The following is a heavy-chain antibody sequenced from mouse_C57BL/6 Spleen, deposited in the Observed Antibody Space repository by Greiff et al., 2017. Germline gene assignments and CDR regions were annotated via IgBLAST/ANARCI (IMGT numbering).Heavy chain of an antibody. CDR1: GYTFTSYW. D-gene: IGHD1-1*01. J-gene: IGHJ2*01. Sequence: VQLQQPGAELVKPGASVKMSCKASGYTFTSYWITWVKQRPGQGLEWIGDIYPGGGGTNYNEKFKCKATLTVDTSSSTAYRQLSSLTSEDSAVSYCAREGITTVVACDDWGQGTTLTVSS. V-gene: IGHV1-55*01. CDR2: IYPGGGGT. CDR3: AREGITTVVACDD.